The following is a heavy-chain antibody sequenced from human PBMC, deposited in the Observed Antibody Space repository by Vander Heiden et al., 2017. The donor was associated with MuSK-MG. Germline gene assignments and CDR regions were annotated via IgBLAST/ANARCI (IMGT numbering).Heavy chain of an antibody. CDR1: GGSISSSSYY. J-gene: IGHJ6*02. D-gene: IGHD2-15*01. Sequence: QLQLQESGPGLVKPSETLSLTRTVSGGSISSSSYYWGWIRQPPGKGLEGIGSFYYSGSTYDNPSLKSRVTISVDTSKNQFSLKLSSVTAADTAVYYCARLYCSGGSCYSGYGMDVWGQGTTVTVSS. CDR2: FYYSGST. CDR3: ARLYCSGGSCYSGYGMDV. V-gene: IGHV4-39*01.